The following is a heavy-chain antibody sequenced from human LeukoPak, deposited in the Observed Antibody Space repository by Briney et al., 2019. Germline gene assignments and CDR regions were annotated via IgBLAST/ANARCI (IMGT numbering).Heavy chain of an antibody. D-gene: IGHD3-22*01. J-gene: IGHJ4*02. V-gene: IGHV1-2*02. Sequence: ASVKVSCKASGYTFTGYYMHWVRQAPGQGLEWMGWINPNSGGTNYAQKLQGRVTMTTDTSTSTAYMELRSLRSDDTAVYYCARDSYYYDSSGYYYYFDYWGQGTLVTVSS. CDR1: GYTFTGYY. CDR3: ARDSYYYDSSGYYYYFDY. CDR2: INPNSGGT.